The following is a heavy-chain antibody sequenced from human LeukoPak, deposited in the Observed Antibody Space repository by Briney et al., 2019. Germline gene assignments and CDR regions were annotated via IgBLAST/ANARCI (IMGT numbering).Heavy chain of an antibody. J-gene: IGHJ4*02. CDR1: GGTFSSYA. V-gene: IGHV1-69*04. D-gene: IGHD6-19*01. CDR2: IIPIFGIA. Sequence: SVKVSCKASGGTFSSYAISWVRQAPGQGLEWMGRIIPIFGIANYAQKFQGRVTITADKSTSTAYMELSSLRSEDTAVYYCARDLGLGYSSCWYYFDYWGQGTLVTVSS. CDR3: ARDLGLGYSSCWYYFDY.